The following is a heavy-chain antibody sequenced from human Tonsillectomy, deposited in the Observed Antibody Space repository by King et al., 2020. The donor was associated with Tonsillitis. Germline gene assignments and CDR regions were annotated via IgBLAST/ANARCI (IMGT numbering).Heavy chain of an antibody. V-gene: IGHV3-11*01. CDR2: ISYSGGTI. CDR3: ARDRWFGGV. J-gene: IGHJ6*02. D-gene: IGHD3-10*01. Sequence: VQLVESGGGLVKPGESLRLSCAASGFTFSDHYMSWIRQAPGKGLDWVSYISYSGGTIYYADSVKGRFTISRDNAKNSLFLQMNSLRAEDTAVYYCARDRWFGGVWGQGTTVTVSS. CDR1: GFTFSDHY.